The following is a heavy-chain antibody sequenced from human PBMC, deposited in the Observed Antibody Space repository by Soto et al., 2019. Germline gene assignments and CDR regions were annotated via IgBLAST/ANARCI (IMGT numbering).Heavy chain of an antibody. Sequence: GGSLRLSCAASGFTFSSYGMHWVRQAPGKGLEWLAVIWYDGSNKYYADSVKGRFTIYRDNSKNTLYLQMNSLRAEDTAVYYCARLVGPGATTVAFDIWGQGTMVTVSS. CDR1: GFTFSSYG. CDR3: ARLVGPGATTVAFDI. V-gene: IGHV3-33*01. D-gene: IGHD1-26*01. CDR2: IWYDGSNK. J-gene: IGHJ3*02.